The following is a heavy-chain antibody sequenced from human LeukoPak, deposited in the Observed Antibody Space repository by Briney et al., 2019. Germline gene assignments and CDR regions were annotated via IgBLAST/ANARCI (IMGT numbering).Heavy chain of an antibody. CDR1: GYSISSGYY. CDR2: IYHSGSP. V-gene: IGHV4-38-2*01. Sequence: SETLSLTCAVSGYSISSGYYWGWIRQPPGKGLEWIGSIYHSGSPYYNPSLKSRVTISVDTSKNQFSLKLSSVTAADTAVYYCARGPSKVLRYFDWSSDYFDYWGQGTLVTVSS. J-gene: IGHJ4*02. D-gene: IGHD3-9*01. CDR3: ARGPSKVLRYFDWSSDYFDY.